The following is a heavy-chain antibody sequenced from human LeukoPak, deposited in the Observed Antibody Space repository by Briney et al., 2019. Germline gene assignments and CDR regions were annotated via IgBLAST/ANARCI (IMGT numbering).Heavy chain of an antibody. D-gene: IGHD1-26*01. J-gene: IGHJ6*02. CDR2: IYYSEST. CDR3: ARVLLVVGATIPGEDYYGMDV. V-gene: IGHV4-59*12. Sequence: SETLSLTCTVSGGSISSYYWSWIRQPPGKGLEWIGYIYYSESTNYNPSLKSRVTISVDTSKNQFSLKLSSVTAADTAVYYCARVLLVVGATIPGEDYYGMDVWGQGTTVTVSS. CDR1: GGSISSYY.